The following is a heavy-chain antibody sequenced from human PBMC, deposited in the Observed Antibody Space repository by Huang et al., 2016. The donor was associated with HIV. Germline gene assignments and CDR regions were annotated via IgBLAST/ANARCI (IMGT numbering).Heavy chain of an antibody. D-gene: IGHD3-22*01. Sequence: QVQLVQSGAEVKKPGASVTVSCKASGYTFTGYFMHWVRQAPGQGIEWMGWVNPKSGGTNDEQKFQGRVTMTRDTSISTAYMELRSLRSDDTAVYYCATNNYYDSSGYYYDYYYYTMDVWGQGTTVTVSS. CDR3: ATNNYYDSSGYYYDYYYYTMDV. CDR2: VNPKSGGT. CDR1: GYTFTGYF. V-gene: IGHV1-2*02. J-gene: IGHJ6*02.